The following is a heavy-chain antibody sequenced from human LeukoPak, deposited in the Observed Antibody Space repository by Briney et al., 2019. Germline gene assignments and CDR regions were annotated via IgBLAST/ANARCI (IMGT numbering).Heavy chain of an antibody. Sequence: GSSVKVSCKASGGTFISYAISWVRQAPGQGREWMGGIIPIFGTANYAQKFQGGVTITADESTSTAYMELSSLRSEDTAVYYCASNDIVVVPAAPAKPFDYWGQGTLVTVSS. D-gene: IGHD2-2*01. V-gene: IGHV1-69*01. J-gene: IGHJ4*02. CDR3: ASNDIVVVPAAPAKPFDY. CDR1: GGTFISYA. CDR2: IIPIFGTA.